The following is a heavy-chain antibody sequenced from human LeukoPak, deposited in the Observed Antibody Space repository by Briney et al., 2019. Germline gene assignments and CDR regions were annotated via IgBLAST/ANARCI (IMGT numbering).Heavy chain of an antibody. CDR3: ARDWPLNYYDSSGSDAFDI. D-gene: IGHD3-22*01. J-gene: IGHJ3*02. CDR1: GYTFTSYG. V-gene: IGHV1-18*01. CDR2: ISAYNGNT. Sequence: ASVKVSCKASGYTFTSYGISWVRQAPGQGLEWMGWISAYNGNTNYAQKLQGRVTMTTDTSTSTAYMELRSLRSDDTAVYYCARDWPLNYYDSSGSDAFDIWGQGTMVTVSS.